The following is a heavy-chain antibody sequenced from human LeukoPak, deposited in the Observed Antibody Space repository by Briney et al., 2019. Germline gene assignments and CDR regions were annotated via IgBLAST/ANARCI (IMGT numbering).Heavy chain of an antibody. V-gene: IGHV4-39*01. CDR3: ARYVVVPAAIGY. CDR2: IYYSGST. J-gene: IGHJ4*02. Sequence: SETLSLTCTVSGGSISSSSYYWGWVRQPPGKGLEWIGSIYYSGSTYYNPSLKSRVTISVDTSKNQFSLKLSSVTAADTAVYYCARYVVVPAAIGYWGQGALVTVSS. D-gene: IGHD2-2*02. CDR1: GGSISSSSYY.